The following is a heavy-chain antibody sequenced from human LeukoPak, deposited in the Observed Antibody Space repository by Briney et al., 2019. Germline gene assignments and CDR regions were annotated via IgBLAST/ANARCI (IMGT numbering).Heavy chain of an antibody. D-gene: IGHD1-26*01. CDR1: GVFISPYY. J-gene: IGHJ6*02. Sequence: SETLSLTCTVSGVFISPYYWSWIRQPAGKGLEWIGRMSVSGTTNYNPSLKSRVTMSLDTSKNQFSLKLSSVTSADTAVYYCARNEVGTTVDGMDVWGQGTTVTVSS. CDR3: ARNEVGTTVDGMDV. CDR2: MSVSGTT. V-gene: IGHV4-4*07.